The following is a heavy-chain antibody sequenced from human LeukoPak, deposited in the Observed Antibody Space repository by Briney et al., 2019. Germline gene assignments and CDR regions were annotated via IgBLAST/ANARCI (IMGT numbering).Heavy chain of an antibody. CDR1: GYTFANYW. D-gene: IGHD6-13*01. J-gene: IGHJ4*02. CDR2: IFPGDSDT. Sequence: GESLKISCKGSGYTFANYWIGWVRQMPGEGLEWMGIIFPGDSDTRYSPSFEGQVTISVDKSITTAYLQWSSLKASDSAMYYCARPRSTSSWAFDYWGQGTLVTVSS. CDR3: ARPRSTSSWAFDY. V-gene: IGHV5-51*01.